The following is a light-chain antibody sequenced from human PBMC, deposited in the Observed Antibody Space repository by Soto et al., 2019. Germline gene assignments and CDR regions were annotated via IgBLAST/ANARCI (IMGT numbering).Light chain of an antibody. Sequence: QSVLTQAASVSGSPGQSITISCVGTSSDIGGYNFVSWYQQHPGKAPKLMIFEVNKRPSGVSNRFSGSKSGNTASLTISGLQAEDEADYFFFSYTTSTTNVFGTGTKFTVL. CDR1: SSDIGGYNF. CDR3: FSYTTSTTNV. V-gene: IGLV2-14*01. CDR2: EVN. J-gene: IGLJ1*01.